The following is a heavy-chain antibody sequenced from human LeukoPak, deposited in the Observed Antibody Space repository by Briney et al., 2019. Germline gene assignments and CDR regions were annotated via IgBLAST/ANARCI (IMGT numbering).Heavy chain of an antibody. Sequence: GESLKISCKGSGYSFTSYWIGWVRQMPGKGLEWMGIIFPGDSDTRYSPSFQGQVTISVDKSINTAYLQWRSLKAADTAMYYCTRHVRVGATLSWFDPWGQGTLVTVSS. CDR2: IFPGDSDT. V-gene: IGHV5-51*01. CDR3: TRHVRVGATLSWFDP. D-gene: IGHD1-26*01. CDR1: GYSFTSYW. J-gene: IGHJ5*02.